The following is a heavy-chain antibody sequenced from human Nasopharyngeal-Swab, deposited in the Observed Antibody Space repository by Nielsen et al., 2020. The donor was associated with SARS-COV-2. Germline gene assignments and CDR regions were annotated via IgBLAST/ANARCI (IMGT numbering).Heavy chain of an antibody. D-gene: IGHD4-17*01. CDR1: GFTFSSYG. V-gene: IGHV3-30*18. J-gene: IGHJ6*03. CDR2: ISYDGSNK. Sequence: GGSLRLSCAASGFTFSSYGMHWVRQAPGKRLEWVAVISYDGSNKYYADSVKGRFTISRDNSKNTLYLQMNSLRAEDTAVHYCAKDDYGDDWRGRYYYYYYMDVWGKGTTVTVSS. CDR3: AKDDYGDDWRGRYYYYYYMDV.